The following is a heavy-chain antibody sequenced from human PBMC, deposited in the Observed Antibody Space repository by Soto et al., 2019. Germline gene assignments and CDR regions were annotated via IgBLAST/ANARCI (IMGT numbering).Heavy chain of an antibody. Sequence: GGSLTLSCAASGFTFSSYWMSWVRQAPGKGLEWVSNRKQDGSEKYYVDSVKGRFTISRDNANNSLYLQMNSLRAEDTAVYYCASDWTYDFWSGYYHGYYYSGMDVWGQGTTVTVSS. J-gene: IGHJ6*02. CDR2: RKQDGSEK. CDR3: ASDWTYDFWSGYYHGYYYSGMDV. V-gene: IGHV3-7*03. CDR1: GFTFSSYW. D-gene: IGHD3-3*01.